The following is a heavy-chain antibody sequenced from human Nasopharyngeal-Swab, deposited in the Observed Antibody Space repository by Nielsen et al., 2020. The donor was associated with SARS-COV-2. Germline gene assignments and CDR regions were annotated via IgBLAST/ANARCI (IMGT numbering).Heavy chain of an antibody. Sequence: GGSLRLSCAVSGLTVSSTYMSWVRQAPGKGLEWVAFIAHDASNEYCGDSVKGRFSSSRDSSKNTLYLQMDSLRGEDTAVYYCARDAPAHYGAFYWGRGTLVTVSS. D-gene: IGHD4-17*01. CDR3: ARDAPAHYGAFY. V-gene: IGHV3-30*03. J-gene: IGHJ4*02. CDR2: IAHDASNE. CDR1: GLTVSSTY.